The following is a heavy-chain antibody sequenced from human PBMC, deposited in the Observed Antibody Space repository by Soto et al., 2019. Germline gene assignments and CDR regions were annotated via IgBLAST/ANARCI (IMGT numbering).Heavy chain of an antibody. CDR2: ISGSGGST. CDR1: GFTFSSYA. J-gene: IGHJ4*02. D-gene: IGHD6-19*01. V-gene: IGHV3-23*01. CDR3: ATLYSSGWYDPDY. Sequence: EVQLLESGGGLVQPGGSLRLSCAASGFTFSSYAMSWVRQAPGKGLEWVAAISGSGGSTYYADSVKGRFTISRDKSKNTLYLQMNSLRAEDTAVYYCATLYSSGWYDPDYWGQGTLVTVSS.